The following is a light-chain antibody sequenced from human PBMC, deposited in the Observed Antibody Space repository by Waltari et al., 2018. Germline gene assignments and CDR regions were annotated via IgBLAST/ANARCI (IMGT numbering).Light chain of an antibody. CDR2: EVS. CDR1: SSDVGGYNF. J-gene: IGLJ3*02. V-gene: IGLV2-14*01. CDR3: SSYTSTNTLV. Sequence: QSALTQPASVSGSPGQSITISCPGTSSDVGGYNFVSWYQQHPGKAPKFMIYEVSNRPSGVSNRFSGSKSGNTASLTISGLQAEDEADYYCSSYTSTNTLVFGGGTKLTVL.